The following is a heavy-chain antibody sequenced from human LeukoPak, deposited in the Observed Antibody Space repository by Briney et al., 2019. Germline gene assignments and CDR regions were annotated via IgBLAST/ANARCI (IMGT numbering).Heavy chain of an antibody. J-gene: IGHJ5*02. CDR1: GVSVSRGSYY. Sequence: SETLSLTCTGSGVSVSRGSYYWSWIRQPPGKGLEYIGYSYYNGSLNYNPSLKSRLTISVDTSNHHSPPKLTSVTTPDAAVSYCARGRGGSGKFSNWFDPWGQGTLVTVSS. CDR2: SYYNGSL. V-gene: IGHV4-61*01. CDR3: ARGRGGSGKFSNWFDP. D-gene: IGHD3-10*01.